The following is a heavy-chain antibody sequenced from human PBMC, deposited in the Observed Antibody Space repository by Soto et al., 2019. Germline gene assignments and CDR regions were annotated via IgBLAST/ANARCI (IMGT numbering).Heavy chain of an antibody. CDR1: GFTFRSFT. V-gene: IGHV3-21*01. Sequence: GGSLRLSCAASGFTFRSFTMNWVRQAPGKGLEWVSTISSNSAYIYYTDALRGRFTISRDNAKNSLHLQMNSLRAEDTAVYYCARLSLLRYFDWFDPWGQGTLVTVSS. CDR2: ISSNSAYI. J-gene: IGHJ5*02. CDR3: ARLSLLRYFDWFDP. D-gene: IGHD3-9*01.